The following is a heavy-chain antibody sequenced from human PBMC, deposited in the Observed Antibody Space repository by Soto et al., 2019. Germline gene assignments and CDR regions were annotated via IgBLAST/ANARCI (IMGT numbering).Heavy chain of an antibody. J-gene: IGHJ4*02. Sequence: QVQLQESGPGLVKPSGTLSLTCAVSGGSISSSNWWSWVRQPPGKGLEWIGEIYHSGSTNYNPSLKSRVTISVDKSKNQFFLKLSSVTAADTAVYYCARVTPYGDYPFPFDYWGQGTLVTVSS. D-gene: IGHD4-17*01. V-gene: IGHV4-4*02. CDR3: ARVTPYGDYPFPFDY. CDR2: IYHSGST. CDR1: GGSISSSNW.